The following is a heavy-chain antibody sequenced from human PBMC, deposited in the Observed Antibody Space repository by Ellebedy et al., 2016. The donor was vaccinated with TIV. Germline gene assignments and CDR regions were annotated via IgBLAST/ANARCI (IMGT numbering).Heavy chain of an antibody. V-gene: IGHV3-49*03. J-gene: IGHJ4*02. CDR3: ASWRRGRIDY. CDR2: IRSKAHGGTT. Sequence: GESLKIPCTAPGFPVDDHAMSWFRQAPGKGREWVGFIRSKAHGGTTEYATSVKGRFTISRDDSKNSLYLKMNSLKTENTAVYYCASWRRGRIDYWGQGTLVTVSS. CDR1: GFPVDDHA. D-gene: IGHD3-10*01.